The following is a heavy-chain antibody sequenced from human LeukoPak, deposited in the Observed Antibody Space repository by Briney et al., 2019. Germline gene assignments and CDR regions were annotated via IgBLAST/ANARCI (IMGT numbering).Heavy chain of an antibody. CDR3: AKEPRVATTYGYFDY. CDR2: ISYDGSNK. Sequence: PGGSLRLSCAASGFTFSSYGMHWVRQAPGKGLEWVAVISYDGSNKYYADSVKGRFTISRDNSKNTLYLQMNSLRAEDTAVYYCAKEPRVATTYGYFDYWGQGTLVTVSS. J-gene: IGHJ4*02. CDR1: GFTFSSYG. V-gene: IGHV3-30*18. D-gene: IGHD5-24*01.